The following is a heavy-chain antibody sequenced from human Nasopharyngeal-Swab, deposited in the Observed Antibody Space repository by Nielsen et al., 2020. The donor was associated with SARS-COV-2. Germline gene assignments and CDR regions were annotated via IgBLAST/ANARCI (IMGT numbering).Heavy chain of an antibody. CDR1: GGSISSGGYY. J-gene: IGHJ3*02. V-gene: IGHV4-31*03. CDR3: ARDFRSEDRGYYDSSGSSDAFDI. CDR2: IYYSGST. D-gene: IGHD3-22*01. Sequence: SETLSLTCTVSGGSISSGGYYWSWIRQHPGKGLEWIGYIYYSGSTYYNPSLKSRVTISVDTSKNQFSLKLSSVTAADTAVYYCARDFRSEDRGYYDSSGSSDAFDIWGQGTMVTVSS.